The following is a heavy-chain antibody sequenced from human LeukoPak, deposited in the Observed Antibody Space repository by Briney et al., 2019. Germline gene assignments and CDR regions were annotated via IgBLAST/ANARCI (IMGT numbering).Heavy chain of an antibody. J-gene: IGHJ4*02. Sequence: GGSLRLSCAASGFTFSSYAMSWVRQAPGKGLEWVSAISGSGGSTYYADSVKGRFTISRDNSKNTLYLQMNSLRAEDTAVYYCAKDPGAAAGRSNYFDYWGQGTLVTVSS. CDR1: GFTFSSYA. CDR2: ISGSGGST. CDR3: AKDPGAAAGRSNYFDY. D-gene: IGHD6-13*01. V-gene: IGHV3-23*01.